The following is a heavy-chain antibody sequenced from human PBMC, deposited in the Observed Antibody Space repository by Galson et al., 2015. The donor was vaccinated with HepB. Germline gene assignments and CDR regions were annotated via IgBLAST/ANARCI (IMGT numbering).Heavy chain of an antibody. Sequence: SVKVSCKASGGTFSTYGISWVRQAPGQGLEWMGGIIPRPAIADYAQKFQDRLRINVDKSTSTAYMELSSLRSDDTAVYYCATCYDKGGFHYFFYMDVWGKGTAVTVSS. CDR1: GGTFSTYG. CDR3: ATCYDKGGFHYFFYMDV. D-gene: IGHD3-10*01. V-gene: IGHV1-69*10. CDR2: IIPRPAIA. J-gene: IGHJ6*03.